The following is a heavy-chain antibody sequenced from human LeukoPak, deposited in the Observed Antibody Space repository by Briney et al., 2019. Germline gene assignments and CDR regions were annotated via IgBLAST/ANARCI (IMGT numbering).Heavy chain of an antibody. D-gene: IGHD2-21*02. CDR2: IYSGGTT. Sequence: GGSLRLSCAASGFTVSSNYISWVRQAPGKGLEWVSLIYSGGTTYYADSVKGRFIISRDNSKNTLYLQMNSLRAEDTATYFCARGHNSRAGVTDCCPLDYWGQGTLVTVSS. J-gene: IGHJ4*02. CDR1: GFTVSSNY. V-gene: IGHV3-66*01. CDR3: ARGHNSRAGVTDCCPLDY.